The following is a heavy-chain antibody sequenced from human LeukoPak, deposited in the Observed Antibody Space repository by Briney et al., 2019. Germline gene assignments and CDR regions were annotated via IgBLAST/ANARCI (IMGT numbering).Heavy chain of an antibody. Sequence: GGSLRLSCAASGFSFDDYAMHWVRQVPGKGLEWVSLISWDGGTTSYGDSVKGRFTISRDNSKNSLYLQMNSLRVEDAALYYCAKDGGSYGYFDSWGQGTLVTVSS. CDR1: GFSFDDYA. V-gene: IGHV3-43D*03. CDR3: AKDGGSYGYFDS. CDR2: ISWDGGTT. D-gene: IGHD1-26*01. J-gene: IGHJ4*02.